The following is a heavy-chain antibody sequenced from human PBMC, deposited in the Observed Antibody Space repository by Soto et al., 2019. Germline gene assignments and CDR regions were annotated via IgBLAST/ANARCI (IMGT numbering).Heavy chain of an antibody. J-gene: IGHJ6*02. CDR1: GFTFSSYS. Sequence: GSLRLSCAASGFTFSSYSMNWVRQAPGKGLEWVSSISSSSSYIYYADSVKGRFTISRDNAKNSLYLQMNSLRAEDTAVYYCARGELTASGYYYGMDVWDQGTTVTVSS. V-gene: IGHV3-21*01. CDR3: ARGELTASGYYYGMDV. D-gene: IGHD3-10*01. CDR2: ISSSSSYI.